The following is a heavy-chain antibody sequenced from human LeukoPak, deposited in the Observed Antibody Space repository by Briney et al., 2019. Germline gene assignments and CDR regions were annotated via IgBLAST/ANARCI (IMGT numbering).Heavy chain of an antibody. J-gene: IGHJ6*03. CDR1: GFTFSSYA. D-gene: IGHD4-11*01. CDR2: ISGSGGGT. CDR3: AKLTTVTDYYYYYMDV. V-gene: IGHV3-23*01. Sequence: PGGSLRLSCAASGFTFSSYAMSWVRQAPGRGLEWVSAISGSGGGTYYADSVKGRFTISRDNSKNTLYLQMNSLRAEDTAVYYCAKLTTVTDYYYYYMDVWGKGTTVTVSS.